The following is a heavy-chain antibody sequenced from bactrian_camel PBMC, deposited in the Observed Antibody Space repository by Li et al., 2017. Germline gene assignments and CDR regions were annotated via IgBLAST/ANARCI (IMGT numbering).Heavy chain of an antibody. CDR1: GATYNTHC. Sequence: VQLVESGGASVQAGGSLRLSCAASGATYNTHCMGWFRQAPGKEREGVAAIDSNDSTRYADSVKGRFTISQDNAKNTVYLQMNSLKPEDTAVYYCAPERGSCYGADWGQGTQVTVS. CDR2: IDSNDST. J-gene: IGHJ4*01. V-gene: IGHV3S53*01. CDR3: APERGSCYGAD. D-gene: IGHD5*01.